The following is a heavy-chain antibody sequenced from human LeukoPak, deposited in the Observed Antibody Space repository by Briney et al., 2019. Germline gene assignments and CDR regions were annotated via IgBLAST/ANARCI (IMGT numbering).Heavy chain of an antibody. CDR3: ARVSYLYSSSAKGFDY. J-gene: IGHJ4*02. CDR1: GYSFTSYW. CDR2: IYPGDSDT. Sequence: GESLKISCKGSGYSFTSYWIGWVRQMPGKGLEWMGIIYPGDSDTRYSPSFQGQVTISADKSISTAYLQWSSLKASDTAMYYCARVSYLYSSSAKGFDYWGQGTMVTVSS. D-gene: IGHD6-13*01. V-gene: IGHV5-51*01.